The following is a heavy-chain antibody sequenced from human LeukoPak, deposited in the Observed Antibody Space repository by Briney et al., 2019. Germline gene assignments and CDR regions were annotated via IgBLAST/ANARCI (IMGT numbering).Heavy chain of an antibody. J-gene: IGHJ4*02. D-gene: IGHD2-15*01. CDR2: ISGSGGTT. Sequence: GGSLRLSCAASGFTFSRYDMSWVRQAPGKGLEWVSAISGSGGTTHYADSVKGRFTISRDNSKNTLYLQMNSLRVEDTAVYYCATEVAEGGPQDYWGQGTLVTVSS. CDR1: GFTFSRYD. CDR3: ATEVAEGGPQDY. V-gene: IGHV3-23*01.